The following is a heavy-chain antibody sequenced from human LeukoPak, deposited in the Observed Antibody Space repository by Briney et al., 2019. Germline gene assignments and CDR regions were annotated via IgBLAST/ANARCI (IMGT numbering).Heavy chain of an antibody. D-gene: IGHD1-26*01. Sequence: GGSLRLSCAASGFTFDDYGVSWVRQAPGKGLEWVSGINWNGGSTGYADSVKGRFTISRDNAKNSLYLQMNSLRAEDTALYYCARRFNLYSGSYYDYWGQGTLVTVSS. CDR1: GFTFDDYG. V-gene: IGHV3-20*04. J-gene: IGHJ4*02. CDR3: ARRFNLYSGSYYDY. CDR2: INWNGGST.